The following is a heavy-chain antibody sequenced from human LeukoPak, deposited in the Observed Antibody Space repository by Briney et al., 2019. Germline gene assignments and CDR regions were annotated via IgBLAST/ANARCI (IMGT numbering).Heavy chain of an antibody. CDR3: ARRFKFSAVHFDY. CDR1: GFTMSSYW. Sequence: GGSLRLSCAASGFTMSSYWMSWVRQAPGKGLEWVANIKQDGSEKYYVDSVKGRFTISRDNAKNSLYLQMNSLRAEDTAVYYCARRFKFSAVHFDYWGQGTLVTVSS. V-gene: IGHV3-7*01. CDR2: IKQDGSEK. D-gene: IGHD2/OR15-2a*01. J-gene: IGHJ4*02.